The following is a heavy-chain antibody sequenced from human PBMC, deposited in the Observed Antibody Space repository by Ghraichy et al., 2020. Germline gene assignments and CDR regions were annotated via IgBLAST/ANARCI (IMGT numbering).Heavy chain of an antibody. J-gene: IGHJ6*02. D-gene: IGHD5-12*01. CDR1: GFTFSSYS. CDR3: ARDYSGYDYTHGMDV. CDR2: ISSSSSTI. Sequence: GGSLRLSCAASGFTFSSYSMNWVRQAPGKGLEWVSYISSSSSTIYYADSVKGRFTISRDNDKNSLYLQMNSLRDEDTAVYYCARDYSGYDYTHGMDVWGQGTTVTVSS. V-gene: IGHV3-48*02.